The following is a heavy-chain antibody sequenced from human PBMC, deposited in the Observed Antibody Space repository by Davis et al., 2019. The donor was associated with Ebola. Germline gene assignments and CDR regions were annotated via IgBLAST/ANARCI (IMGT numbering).Heavy chain of an antibody. Sequence: FTFSRDNSENTLYPQMNSLRAEDTAVYYCARDRAFSGSYWHFDYWGQGTLVTVSS. J-gene: IGHJ4*02. V-gene: IGHV3-30*01. D-gene: IGHD3-10*01. CDR3: ARDRAFSGSYWHFDY.